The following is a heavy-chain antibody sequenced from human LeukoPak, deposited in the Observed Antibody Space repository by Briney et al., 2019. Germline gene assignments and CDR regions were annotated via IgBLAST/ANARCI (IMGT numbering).Heavy chain of an antibody. Sequence: SGPTLVNPTQTLTLTCTFSGFSLSTRGVGLGWIRQPPDKALACRALTFWDDDKRYSHSLKSRRPITKDTSKTQVVLTMTNMDPVDTATDYCAHSITLVDTAMVARVYWFDPWGQGTLVTVAS. CDR1: GFSLSTRGVG. J-gene: IGHJ5*02. CDR2: TFWDDDK. D-gene: IGHD5-18*01. V-gene: IGHV2-5*02. CDR3: AHSITLVDTAMVARVYWFDP.